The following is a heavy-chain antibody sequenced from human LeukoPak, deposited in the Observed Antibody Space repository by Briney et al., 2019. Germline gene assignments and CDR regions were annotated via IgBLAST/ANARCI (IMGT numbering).Heavy chain of an antibody. CDR1: GGSISSYY. V-gene: IGHV4-59*01. CDR2: IYYSGST. Sequence: SETLSLTCTVSGGSISSYYWSWIRQPPGKGLEWIGYIYYSGSTDYNPSLKSRVTISVDTSKNQFSLRLRSVTAADTAVYYCASGSSGWYLMDVWGKGTTVTVSS. J-gene: IGHJ6*04. CDR3: ASGSSGWYLMDV. D-gene: IGHD6-19*01.